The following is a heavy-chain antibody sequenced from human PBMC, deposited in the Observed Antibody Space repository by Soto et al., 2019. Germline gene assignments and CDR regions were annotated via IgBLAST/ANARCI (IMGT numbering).Heavy chain of an antibody. CDR2: INHSEST. CDR3: ARGRSVELLRYFDWLFCPFDY. D-gene: IGHD3-9*01. CDR1: GGSFSGYY. Sequence: SETLSLTCAVCGGSFSGYYWSWIRQPPGKGLEWIGEINHSESTNYNPSLKSRATISVDTSKNQFSLKLSSVTAADTAVYYCARGRSVELLRYFDWLFCPFDYWGQGTLVTVSS. J-gene: IGHJ4*02. V-gene: IGHV4-34*01.